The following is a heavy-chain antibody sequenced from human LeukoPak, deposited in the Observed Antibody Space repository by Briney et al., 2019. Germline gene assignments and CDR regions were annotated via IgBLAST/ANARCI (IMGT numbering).Heavy chain of an antibody. CDR2: IYPGDSDT. V-gene: IGHV5-51*01. CDR3: ARREAAAGTWWFDP. CDR1: GYSFTTYW. D-gene: IGHD6-13*01. Sequence: GESLKISCQGSGYSFTTYWIGWVRQMPGKGLEWMGNIYPGDSDTRYSSSFKGQVTISADKSISTAYLQWSSLKASDTAMYYCARREAAAGTWWFDPWGQGTLVTVSS. J-gene: IGHJ5*02.